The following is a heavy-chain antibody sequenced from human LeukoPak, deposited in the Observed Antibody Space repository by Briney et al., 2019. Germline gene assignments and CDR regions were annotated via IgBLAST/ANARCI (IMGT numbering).Heavy chain of an antibody. V-gene: IGHV3-21*06. CDR1: GFTFSSYN. CDR3: GRAYDFSRH. J-gene: IGHJ4*02. Sequence: GGSLRLSCAASGFTFSSYNMNWVRQAPGKGLEWVSSISSSSTYIYYADSMKGRFTISRDNAKNSLYLQMNSLRAEDTALYYCGRAYDFSRHWGQGTLVTVSS. CDR2: ISSSSTYI. D-gene: IGHD3-3*01.